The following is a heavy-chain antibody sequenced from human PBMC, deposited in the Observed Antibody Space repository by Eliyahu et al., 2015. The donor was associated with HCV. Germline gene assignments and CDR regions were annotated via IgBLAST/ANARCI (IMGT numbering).Heavy chain of an antibody. V-gene: IGHV1-2*06. CDR2: SNPNSGGT. CDR1: GYTFTXYX. Sequence: QVQLVQSGAEVKKPGASVKVSCKASGYTFTXYXMHXVRQAPGQGLEWMGRSNPNSGGTNYAQKFQGRVTMTRDTSISTAYMELSRLRSDDTAVYYCARQRYCSSTSCYGGYWYFDLWGRGTLVTVSS. J-gene: IGHJ2*01. D-gene: IGHD2-2*01. CDR3: ARQRYCSSTSCYGGYWYFDL.